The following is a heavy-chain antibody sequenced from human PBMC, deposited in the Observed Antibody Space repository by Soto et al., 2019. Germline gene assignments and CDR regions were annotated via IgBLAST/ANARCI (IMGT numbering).Heavy chain of an antibody. CDR1: GYTFTSYG. Sequence: QVHLVQSGAEVKKPGASVKVSCTGSGYTFTSYGITWVRQAPGQGLEWMGWISAHNGNTDYAQKLQGRGTVTRDTSTSTAYMELRSLRSDDTTVYYCARGRYGDYWGQGALVTVSS. CDR3: ARGRYGDY. D-gene: IGHD1-1*01. V-gene: IGHV1-18*01. J-gene: IGHJ4*02. CDR2: ISAHNGNT.